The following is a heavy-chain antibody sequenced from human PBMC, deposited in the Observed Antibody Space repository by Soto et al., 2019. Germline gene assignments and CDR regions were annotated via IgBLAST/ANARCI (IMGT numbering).Heavy chain of an antibody. J-gene: IGHJ4*02. CDR2: IYYSGST. V-gene: IGHV4-39*01. D-gene: IGHD3-9*01. CDR3: ASDILTKRSFDY. CDR1: GGSISSSSYY. Sequence: PSETLSLTCTVSGGSISSSSYYWGWIRQPPGKGLEWIGSIYYSGSTYYNPSLKSRVTISVDTSKNQFSLKLSSVTAADTAVYYCASDILTKRSFDYWGQGTLVTVSS.